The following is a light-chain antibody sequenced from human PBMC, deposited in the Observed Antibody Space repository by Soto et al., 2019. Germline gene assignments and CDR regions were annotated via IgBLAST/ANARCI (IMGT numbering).Light chain of an antibody. CDR1: QSLLHIIGYNY. J-gene: IGKJ2*01. CDR2: LGS. V-gene: IGKV2-28*01. Sequence: EIVMTQSPLSLPVTPGEPASISCRSSQSLLHIIGYNYLDWYLQKPGQSPQLLIYLGSNRSSGVPDRFSGSGSGTDFKLKISRVEADDVGVYYCMQALQTPRTFGQGTKLEIK. CDR3: MQALQTPRT.